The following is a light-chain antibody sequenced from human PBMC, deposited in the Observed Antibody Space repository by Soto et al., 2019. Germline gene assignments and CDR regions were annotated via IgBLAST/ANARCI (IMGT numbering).Light chain of an antibody. CDR2: GAS. V-gene: IGKV3-20*01. Sequence: EIVLTQSPGTLSLSPGERATLSCRASQSVSSSYLAWYQQKPGQAPRLLIYGASSRASGIPDRFSGSGSGTDFTLTISRLEPEDFAVYSCQHYGSLVLTFSGATKMEIK. J-gene: IGKJ4*01. CDR1: QSVSSSY. CDR3: QHYGSLVLT.